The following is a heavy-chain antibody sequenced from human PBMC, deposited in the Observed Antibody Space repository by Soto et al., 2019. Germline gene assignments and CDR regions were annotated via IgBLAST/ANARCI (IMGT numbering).Heavy chain of an antibody. J-gene: IGHJ1*01. V-gene: IGHV4-31*03. D-gene: IGHD4-17*01. CDR2: IYYSGST. CDR1: GGSISSGGYY. CDR3: ASMVYGDSPDEYFQH. Sequence: PSETLSLTCTVSGGSISSGGYYWSWIRQHPGKGLEWIGYIYYSGSTYYNPSLKSRVTISVDTSKNQFSLKLSSVTAADTAVYYCASMVYGDSPDEYFQHWGQGTLVTAPQ.